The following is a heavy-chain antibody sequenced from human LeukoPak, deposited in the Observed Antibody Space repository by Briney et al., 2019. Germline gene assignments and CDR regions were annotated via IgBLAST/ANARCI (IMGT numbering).Heavy chain of an antibody. V-gene: IGHV3-23*01. CDR2: ISGTGDST. D-gene: IGHD6-19*01. CDR1: GFTFSSFA. J-gene: IGHJ4*02. CDR3: AKDYGSGWYDY. Sequence: GGSLRLSCVASGFTFSSFAMNWVRQAPGKGLEWVSTISGTGDSTNYADSVKGRFTISRDNSKNTLSLQLNSLRAEDTAVYYCAKDYGSGWYDYWGQGTLVTVSS.